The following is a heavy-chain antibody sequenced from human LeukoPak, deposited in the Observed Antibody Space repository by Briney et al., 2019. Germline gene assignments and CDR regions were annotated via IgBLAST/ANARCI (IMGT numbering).Heavy chain of an antibody. J-gene: IGHJ4*02. CDR3: ARGMVVTAIRGGAHFDY. CDR1: GYSFTSYW. V-gene: IGHV5-51*01. D-gene: IGHD2-21*02. Sequence: GESLKISCKGSGYSFTSYWIGWVRQMPGKGLEWMGIIYPGDSDTRYSPSFQGQVTVSADKSITTAYLQWSSLKASDTAMYYCARGMVVTAIRGGAHFDYWGQGTLVTVSS. CDR2: IYPGDSDT.